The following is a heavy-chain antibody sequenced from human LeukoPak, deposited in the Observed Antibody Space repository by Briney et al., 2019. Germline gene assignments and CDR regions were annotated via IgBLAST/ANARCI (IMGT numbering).Heavy chain of an antibody. CDR3: AKNGRSGFSFDP. CDR1: GGSLNGHY. Sequence: PSETLSLTCAVYGGSLNGHYWSWIRQPPGKGLEWIGESSDSGGTKFNPSLKSRVTISADTSKNQFSLKLSSVTAADTAVYHCAKNGRSGFSFDPWGQGTLVTVSS. J-gene: IGHJ5*02. CDR2: SSDSGGT. D-gene: IGHD3-3*01. V-gene: IGHV4-34*01.